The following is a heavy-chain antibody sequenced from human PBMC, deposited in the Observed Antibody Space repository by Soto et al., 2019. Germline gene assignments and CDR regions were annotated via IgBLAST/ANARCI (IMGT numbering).Heavy chain of an antibody. V-gene: IGHV4-61*01. J-gene: IGHJ4*02. CDR3: SGAESPDTAYFSLY. CDR2: VFHTGST. Sequence: SETLSLTCTVSGGSVSSDIYYWSWIRQPPGKGLEWIGYVFHTGSTNYNPSLKSRVTISVDTSKNQFSLRLSSVTAADSAVYYCSGAESPDTAYFSLYWGQGTPVTVSS. D-gene: IGHD1-26*01. CDR1: GGSVSSDIYY.